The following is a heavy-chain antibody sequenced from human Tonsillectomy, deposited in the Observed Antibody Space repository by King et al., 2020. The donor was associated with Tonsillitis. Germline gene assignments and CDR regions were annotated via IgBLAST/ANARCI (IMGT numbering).Heavy chain of an antibody. CDR1: GFTFSSYD. J-gene: IGHJ4*02. CDR2: ISYDGSNK. CDR3: AKDRGSGTYYGFDY. V-gene: IGHV3-30*18. Sequence: VQLVESGGGVVQPGRSLRLSCAASGFTFSSYDINWVRQAPGKGLEWVAVISYDGSNKYYADSVKGRFTISRDNSKNTLYLQMNSLRAEDTAMYYCAKDRGSGTYYGFDYWGQGTLVTVSS. D-gene: IGHD1-26*01.